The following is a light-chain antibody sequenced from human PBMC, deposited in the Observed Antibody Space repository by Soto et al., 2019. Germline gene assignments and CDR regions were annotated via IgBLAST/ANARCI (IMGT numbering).Light chain of an antibody. Sequence: EIVMTQSPATLSVSPGERVTLSCRASQSINSNLGWYQQKPGQAPRLLIYGASTRATGIPARFSGSGSGTEFTLTISSLQSEDSAVYYCHQYDNWFPFTFGQGTRLEIK. CDR1: QSINSN. CDR2: GAS. CDR3: HQYDNWFPFT. V-gene: IGKV3-15*01. J-gene: IGKJ5*01.